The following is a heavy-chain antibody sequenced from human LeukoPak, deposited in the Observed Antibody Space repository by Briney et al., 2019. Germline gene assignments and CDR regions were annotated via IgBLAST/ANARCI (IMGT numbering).Heavy chain of an antibody. D-gene: IGHD3-22*01. V-gene: IGHV3-23*01. CDR3: AKHGSGYSAPYYYYYYMDV. CDR2: ISGSGGST. Sequence: ASVKVSCKASGGTFSSYAMSWVRQAPGKGLEWVSAISGSGGSTYYADSVKGRFTISRDNSKNTLYLQMNSLRAEDTAVYYCAKHGSGYSAPYYYYYYMDVWGKGTTVTVSS. CDR1: GGTFSSYA. J-gene: IGHJ6*03.